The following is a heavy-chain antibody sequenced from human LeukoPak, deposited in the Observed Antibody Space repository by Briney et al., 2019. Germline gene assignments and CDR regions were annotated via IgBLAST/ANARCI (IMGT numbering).Heavy chain of an antibody. V-gene: IGHV4-34*01. J-gene: IGHJ4*02. CDR3: ARIDGSGSYLFDY. CDR2: INHSGST. CDR1: GGSFSGYY. D-gene: IGHD3-10*01. Sequence: SETLSLTCAVYGGSFSGYYWGWIRQPPGKGLEWIGEINHSGSTNYNPSLKSRVTISVDTSKNQFSLKLSSVTAADTAVYYCARIDGSGSYLFDYWGQGTLVTVSS.